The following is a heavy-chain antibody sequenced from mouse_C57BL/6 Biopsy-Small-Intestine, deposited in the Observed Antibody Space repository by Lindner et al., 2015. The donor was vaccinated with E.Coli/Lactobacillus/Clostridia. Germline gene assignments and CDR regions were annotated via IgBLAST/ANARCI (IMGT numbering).Heavy chain of an antibody. Sequence: VQLQESGGDLVKPGGSLKLSCAASGITFSSYGMSWVRQTPDKRLEWVATISSGGSYTYYSDSVKGRFTISRDNAKNTLYLQMSSLKSEDTAMYYCARLTTVIAMDYWGQGTSVTVSS. CDR2: ISSGGSYT. CDR1: GITFSSYG. D-gene: IGHD1-1*01. V-gene: IGHV5-6*01. J-gene: IGHJ4*01. CDR3: ARLTTVIAMDY.